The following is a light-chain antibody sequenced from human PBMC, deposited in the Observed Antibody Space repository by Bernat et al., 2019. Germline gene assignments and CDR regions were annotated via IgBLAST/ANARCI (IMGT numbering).Light chain of an antibody. CDR3: QQYTDWRT. CDR1: QSVSTY. CDR2: QAS. V-gene: IGKV3-15*01. J-gene: IGKJ1*01. Sequence: DIEMTQSPATLSVSPGERATLSCRASQSVSTYLAWYQHKPGQARRLLIYQASNRATGVPARFTGSGAGTEFSLTITSLQPEDVAVYYCQQYTDWRTFGQGTKVEIK.